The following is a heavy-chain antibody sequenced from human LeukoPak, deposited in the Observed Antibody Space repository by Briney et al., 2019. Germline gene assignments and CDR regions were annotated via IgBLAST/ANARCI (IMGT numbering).Heavy chain of an antibody. CDR2: INHSGST. V-gene: IGHV4-34*01. J-gene: IGHJ6*03. D-gene: IGHD2-15*01. Sequence: PSETLSLTCAVYGGSFSGYYWSWIRQPPGKGLEWIGEINHSGSTNYNPSLKSRVTISVDTSKNQFSLKLSSVTAADTAVYYCARGYCSGGSCRHYYYYYYMDVWGKGTTVTISS. CDR3: ARGYCSGGSCRHYYYYYYMDV. CDR1: GGSFSGYY.